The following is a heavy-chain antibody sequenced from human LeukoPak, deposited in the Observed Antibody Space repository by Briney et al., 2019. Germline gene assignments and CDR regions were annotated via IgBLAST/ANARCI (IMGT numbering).Heavy chain of an antibody. CDR2: IYYSGST. D-gene: IGHD3-22*01. V-gene: IGHV4-31*11. Sequence: SETLSLTCAVYGGSFSGYYWSWIRQHPGKGLEWIGYIYYSGSTYYNPSLKSRVTISVDTSKNQFSLKLSSVTAADTAVYYCARNYYDSSVGAFDYWGQGTLVTVSS. J-gene: IGHJ4*02. CDR3: ARNYYDSSVGAFDY. CDR1: GGSFSGYY.